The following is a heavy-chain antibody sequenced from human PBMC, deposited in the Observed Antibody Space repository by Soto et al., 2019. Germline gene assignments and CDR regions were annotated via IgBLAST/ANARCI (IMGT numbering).Heavy chain of an antibody. V-gene: IGHV3-30-3*01. Sequence: QVQLVESGGGVVQPGRSLRLSCAASGFTFSSYAMHWVRQAPGRGLEWVAVISYDGSNKYYADSVKGRFTISRDNSKNTLDLQMNSLRAEDTAVYYCASCQSPIAVAGTFPCNYWGQGTLVTVSS. CDR2: ISYDGSNK. CDR3: ASCQSPIAVAGTFPCNY. CDR1: GFTFSSYA. J-gene: IGHJ4*02. D-gene: IGHD6-19*01.